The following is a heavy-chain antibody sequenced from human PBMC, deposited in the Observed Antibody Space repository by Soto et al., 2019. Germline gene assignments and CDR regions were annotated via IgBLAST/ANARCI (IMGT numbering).Heavy chain of an antibody. J-gene: IGHJ6*02. Sequence: GGSLRLSCAASGFTFSSYGMHWVRQAPGKGLEWVAVISYDGSNKYYADSVKGRFTISRDNSKNTLYLQMNSLRAEDTAVYYCAKGVVAATDYYYYYGMDVWGQGTTVTVSS. CDR1: GFTFSSYG. V-gene: IGHV3-30*18. D-gene: IGHD2-15*01. CDR3: AKGVVAATDYYYYYGMDV. CDR2: ISYDGSNK.